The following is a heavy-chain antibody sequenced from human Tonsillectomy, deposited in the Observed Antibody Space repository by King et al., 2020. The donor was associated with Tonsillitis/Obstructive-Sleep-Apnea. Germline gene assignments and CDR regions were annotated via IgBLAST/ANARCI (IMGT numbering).Heavy chain of an antibody. Sequence: VQLQQSGPGLVKPSQTLSLTCTISGDTVSSSRATWNWIRQSPSRGLEWLGRTYYRSKWYYDYALSVKSRITINPDTSKNQFSLQLNSMTPEDTAVYYCARVPTYFYDTSGYSDFDYWGQGTLVTVSS. J-gene: IGHJ4*02. CDR3: ARVPTYFYDTSGYSDFDY. CDR2: TYYRSKWYY. CDR1: GDTVSSSRAT. D-gene: IGHD3-22*01. V-gene: IGHV6-1*01.